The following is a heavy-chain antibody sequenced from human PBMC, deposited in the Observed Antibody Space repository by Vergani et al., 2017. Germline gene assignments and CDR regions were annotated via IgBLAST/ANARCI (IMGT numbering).Heavy chain of an antibody. CDR2: ISDSGSRS. CDR3: VKASGSTGSGAFDI. V-gene: IGHV3-23*01. D-gene: IGHD1-26*01. J-gene: IGHJ3*02. CDR1: GFSFSTYA. Sequence: EVQLLESGGGLVQPGGSLRLSCAASGFSFSTYAMRWVRQAPGKGLEWVSAISDSGSRSYYADSAKGRFTISRDNSENTLFLQMNSLRVEDTAVYYCVKASGSTGSGAFDIWGQGTMVTVSS.